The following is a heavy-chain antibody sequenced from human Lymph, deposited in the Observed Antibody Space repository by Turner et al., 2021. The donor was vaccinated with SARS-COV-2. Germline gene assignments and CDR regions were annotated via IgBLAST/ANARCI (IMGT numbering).Heavy chain of an antibody. J-gene: IGHJ4*02. Sequence: QVQLVESGGGVVQPWRSLRLSCAASGFTFSSYAMYWVRQDTGKGLEWVAVISYDGSDKYYAESVKGRFNFYRDNYKNTLYMQRNSMRAEDTAVYYCARDRDSSGWVDYWGQGTLVTVAS. D-gene: IGHD3-22*01. CDR2: ISYDGSDK. CDR1: GFTFSSYA. V-gene: IGHV3-30*04. CDR3: ARDRDSSGWVDY.